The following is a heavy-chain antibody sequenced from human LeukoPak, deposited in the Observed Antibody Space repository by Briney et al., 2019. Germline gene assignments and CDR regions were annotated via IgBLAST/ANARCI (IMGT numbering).Heavy chain of an antibody. CDR1: GFTFSTYW. J-gene: IGHJ6*04. V-gene: IGHV3-7*01. D-gene: IGHD3-10*02. CDR2: IKPDGSEK. Sequence: GGSLRLSCAASGFTFSTYWMSWVRQAPGKGLEWVANIKPDGSEKYYVDSVKGRFTISRDNAKNSLYLQMNSLRAEDTAVYYCAELGITMIGGVWGKGTTVTISS. CDR3: AELGITMIGGV.